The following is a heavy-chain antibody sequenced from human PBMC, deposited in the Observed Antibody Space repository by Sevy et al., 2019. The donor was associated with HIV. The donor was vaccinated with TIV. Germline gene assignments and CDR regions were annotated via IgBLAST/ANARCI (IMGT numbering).Heavy chain of an antibody. D-gene: IGHD2-2*01. Sequence: GGSLRLSCAASGFTFSSYGMHWVRQAPGKGLEWVAVIWYDGSNNYYADSVKGRFTISRDNSKNTLYLQMNSLRAEDTAVYYCAREGYCSSTSCSGFDYWGQGTLVTVSS. V-gene: IGHV3-33*01. J-gene: IGHJ4*02. CDR3: AREGYCSSTSCSGFDY. CDR1: GFTFSSYG. CDR2: IWYDGSNN.